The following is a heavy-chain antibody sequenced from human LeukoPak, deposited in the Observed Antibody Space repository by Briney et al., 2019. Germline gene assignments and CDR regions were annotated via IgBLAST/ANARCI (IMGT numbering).Heavy chain of an antibody. J-gene: IGHJ3*02. CDR3: ARDPLSTNDFDI. CDR1: GGSITNSY. V-gene: IGHV4-59*01. Sequence: SETLSLTCTVSGGSITNSYWNWIRQSPGKGLEWIGYINYSGSTNYNPSLKSRVTISVDTSKNQFSLKLSSVTAAVTAVYFCARDPLSTNDFDIWGQGTMVTVSS. D-gene: IGHD1-1*01. CDR2: INYSGST.